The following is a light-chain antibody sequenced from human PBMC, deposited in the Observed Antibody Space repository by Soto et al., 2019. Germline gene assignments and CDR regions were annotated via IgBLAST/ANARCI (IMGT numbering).Light chain of an antibody. CDR1: QSISSY. CDR2: AAS. CDR3: QQSSSTHRK. Sequence: DIQMTQSPSSLSASVGDRVTITCRASQSISSYLNWYQQKPGKAPKLLIYAASSLQSGVPSRLSGSVSGTDFNLTISSLQPEDFETYYSQQSSSTHRKFGKGTKVDI. J-gene: IGKJ1*01. V-gene: IGKV1-39*01.